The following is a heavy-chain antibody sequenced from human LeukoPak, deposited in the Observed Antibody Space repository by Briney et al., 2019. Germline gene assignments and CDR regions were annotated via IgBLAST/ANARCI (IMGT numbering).Heavy chain of an antibody. V-gene: IGHV3-53*01. CDR1: GFTVSSNY. CDR3: AKPRIAAAGRNAFDI. D-gene: IGHD6-13*01. CDR2: IYSGGST. J-gene: IGHJ3*02. Sequence: GGSLRLSCAASGFTVSSNYMSWVRQAPGKGLEWVSVIYSGGSTYYADSVKGRFTISRDNSKNTLYLQMNSLRAEDTAVYYCAKPRIAAAGRNAFDIWGQGTMVTVSS.